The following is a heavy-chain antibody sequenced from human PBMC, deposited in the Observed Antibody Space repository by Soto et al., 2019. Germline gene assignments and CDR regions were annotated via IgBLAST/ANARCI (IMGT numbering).Heavy chain of an antibody. CDR2: ISSNGGST. D-gene: IGHD3-3*01. CDR1: GFTFSSYA. V-gene: IGHV3-64D*08. Sequence: PGGSLRLSCSASGFTFSSYAMHWVRQAPGKGLEYVSAISSNGGSTYYADSVKGRFTISRDNSKNTLYLQMSSLRAEDTAVYYCVKVGSYDFWSGKLVPYYFDYWGEGTLVTVS. J-gene: IGHJ4*02. CDR3: VKVGSYDFWSGKLVPYYFDY.